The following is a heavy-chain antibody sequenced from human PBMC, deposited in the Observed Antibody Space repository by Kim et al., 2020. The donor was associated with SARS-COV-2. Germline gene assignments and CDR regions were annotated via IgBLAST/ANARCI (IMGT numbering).Heavy chain of an antibody. J-gene: IGHJ4*02. CDR3: ARGSGSYGFDS. Sequence: GGSLRLSCAASVFTFSSHWMHWVRQAPGKGLVWVSRINADRSVIEYAASVKGRFTISRDNAKSTLDLQMNSLRPEDTAVYYCARGSGSYGFDSWGQGVLVTVSS. CDR1: VFTFSSHW. V-gene: IGHV3-74*01. CDR2: INADRSVI. D-gene: IGHD1-26*01.